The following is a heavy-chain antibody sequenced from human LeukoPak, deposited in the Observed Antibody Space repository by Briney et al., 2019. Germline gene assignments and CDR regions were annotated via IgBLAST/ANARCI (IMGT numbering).Heavy chain of an antibody. J-gene: IGHJ4*02. V-gene: IGHV4-34*01. CDR2: INHSGST. CDR3: ARASRIRYYGSGSYLDY. Sequence: SETLSLTCAVYGGSFSGYYWSWIRQPPGKGLEWIGEINHSGSTNYNPSLKSRVTISVDTSKNQFSLKLSSVTAADTAVYYCARASRIRYYGSGSYLDYWGQGTLVTV. CDR1: GGSFSGYY. D-gene: IGHD3-10*01.